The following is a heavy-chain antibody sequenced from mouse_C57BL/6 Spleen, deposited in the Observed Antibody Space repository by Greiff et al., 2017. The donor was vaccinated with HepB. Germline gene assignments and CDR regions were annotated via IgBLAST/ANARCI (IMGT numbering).Heavy chain of an antibody. CDR2: INPNNGGT. Sequence: VQLQQSGPELVKPGASVKIPCKASGYTFTDYNMDWVKQSHGKSLEWIGDINPNNGGTIYNQKFKGKATLTVDKSSSTAYMESRSLTSEDTAVYYCARSGYGNAYYAMDYWGQGTSVTVSS. CDR1: GYTFTDYN. CDR3: ARSGYGNAYYAMDY. J-gene: IGHJ4*01. V-gene: IGHV1-18*01. D-gene: IGHD2-1*01.